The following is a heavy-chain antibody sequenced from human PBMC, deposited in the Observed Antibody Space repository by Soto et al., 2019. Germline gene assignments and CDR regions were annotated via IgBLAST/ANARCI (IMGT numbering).Heavy chain of an antibody. V-gene: IGHV3-30-3*01. CDR3: ARDLVAATIPQYAFDI. D-gene: IGHD1-26*01. J-gene: IGHJ3*02. Sequence: QVQLVESGGGVVQPGRSLRLSCAASGFTFSSYAMHWVRQAPGKGLEWVAGISYDGSNKYYADSVKVRFTISRDISKNTVYLQMNSLRAEDTAVYYCARDLVAATIPQYAFDIWGQGTMVTVSS. CDR2: ISYDGSNK. CDR1: GFTFSSYA.